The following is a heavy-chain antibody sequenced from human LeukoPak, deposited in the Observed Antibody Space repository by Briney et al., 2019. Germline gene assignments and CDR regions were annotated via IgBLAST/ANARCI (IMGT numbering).Heavy chain of an antibody. V-gene: IGHV3-30*02. J-gene: IGHJ4*02. Sequence: GGSLRLSCAVSGFTFSTYDMHWVRQAPGKGLEWVAFIRYDGRNRYYADSVKGRFTISRDNAKNTLYLQMNSLRAEDTAVYYCVAEERDFDCWGQGVLVTVSS. D-gene: IGHD6-13*01. CDR2: IRYDGRNR. CDR1: GFTFSTYD. CDR3: VAEERDFDC.